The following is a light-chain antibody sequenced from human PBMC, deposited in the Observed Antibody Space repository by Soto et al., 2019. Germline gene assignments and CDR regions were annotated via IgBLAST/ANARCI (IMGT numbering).Light chain of an antibody. V-gene: IGKV3-20*01. CDR3: QQYGSSPRT. Sequence: EIVLTQSPGTLSLSPGDRATLSCRASQSVTSTYLAWYQQEPGQAPRLLIYGASSRATGIPDRFSGSGSGTDFTLTINRLEPEDFAVYYCQQYGSSPRTFGQGTKVEIK. J-gene: IGKJ1*01. CDR1: QSVTSTY. CDR2: GAS.